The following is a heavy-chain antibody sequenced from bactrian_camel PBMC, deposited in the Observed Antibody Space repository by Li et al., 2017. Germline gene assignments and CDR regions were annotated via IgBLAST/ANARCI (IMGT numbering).Heavy chain of an antibody. V-gene: IGHV3-1*01. Sequence: VQLVESGGGLVQPGGSLRLSCLASGFQFADYPMSWGRQAPGKGLEWVAQNAYDGWVSRYHDSAKGRFTISRDNAKNMLHLQMNSLRTEDTAVYYCAAEGALNGGICYGNPNYWGQGTQVTVS. CDR2: NAYDGWVS. D-gene: IGHD5*01. CDR3: AAEGALNGGICYGNPNY. J-gene: IGHJ4*01. CDR1: GFQFADYP.